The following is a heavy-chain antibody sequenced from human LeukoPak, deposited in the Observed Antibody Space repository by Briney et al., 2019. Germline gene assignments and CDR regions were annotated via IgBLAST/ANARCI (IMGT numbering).Heavy chain of an antibody. CDR3: ARGEMAITPFDY. CDR1: GGSFSGYY. CDR2: INHSGST. Sequence: SETLSLTCAVYGGSFSGYYWSWIRQPPGKGLEWIGEINHSGSTNYNPSLKSRVTISVDTSKNQFSLKLSSVTAADTAVYYCARGEMAITPFDYWGQGTLVTVSS. V-gene: IGHV4-34*01. D-gene: IGHD5-24*01. J-gene: IGHJ4*02.